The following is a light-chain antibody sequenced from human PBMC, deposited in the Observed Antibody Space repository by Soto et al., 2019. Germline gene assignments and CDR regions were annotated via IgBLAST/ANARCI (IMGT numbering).Light chain of an antibody. Sequence: QSVLTQPPSASGSPGQSVTISCTGTSSDVGGYNYVSWYQQHPGKAPKLMIYEVNKRPSGVPDRFSGSKSGNMASLTVSGLQAEDEAYYYCISYAGSNNFVVFGTGTKLTVL. CDR2: EVN. J-gene: IGLJ1*01. CDR3: ISYAGSNNFVV. V-gene: IGLV2-8*01. CDR1: SSDVGGYNY.